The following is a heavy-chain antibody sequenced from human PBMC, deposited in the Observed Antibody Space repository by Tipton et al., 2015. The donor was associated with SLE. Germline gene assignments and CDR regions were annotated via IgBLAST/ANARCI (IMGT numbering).Heavy chain of an antibody. Sequence: QSGPEVKKPGSSVKVSCKASGGTFSSYAISWVRQAPGQGLEWMGGIIPIFGTANYAQKFQGRVTITTDESTSTAYMELSSLRSEDTAVYYCARSPGAAAGREDYFDYWGQGTLVTVSS. J-gene: IGHJ4*02. D-gene: IGHD6-13*01. CDR2: IIPIFGTA. V-gene: IGHV1-69*05. CDR1: GGTFSSYA. CDR3: ARSPGAAAGREDYFDY.